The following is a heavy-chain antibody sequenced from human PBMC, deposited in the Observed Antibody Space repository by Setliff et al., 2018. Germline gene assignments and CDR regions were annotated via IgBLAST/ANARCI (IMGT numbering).Heavy chain of an antibody. Sequence: ASVKVSCKASGGTFRTDGFNWVRQAPGQGLEWMGWISPYTGNTYSAQRFQGRVTLTTDTSTTTAYMELNSLTSEDTAVYYCARWHGSGYFNYWGQGTLVTVSS. CDR3: ARWHGSGYFNY. CDR2: ISPYTGNT. J-gene: IGHJ4*02. CDR1: GGTFRTDG. V-gene: IGHV1-18*01. D-gene: IGHD3-10*01.